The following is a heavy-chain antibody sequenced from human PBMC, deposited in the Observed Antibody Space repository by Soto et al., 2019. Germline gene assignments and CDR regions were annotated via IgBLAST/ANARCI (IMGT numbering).Heavy chain of an antibody. D-gene: IGHD2-15*01. V-gene: IGHV1-69*12. CDR1: GGTFSSYA. J-gene: IGHJ3*01. CDR2: IIPIFGTA. Sequence: QVQLVQSGAEVKKPGSSVKVSCKASGGTFSSYAISWVRQAPGQGIEWMGGIIPIFGTANYAQKFQGRVTITADESTSTAYMELSRLRSEDTVLYYCARGGVLGYCSVGSCYETPAEGFDLWGQGTMVTVSS. CDR3: ARGGVLGYCSVGSCYETPAEGFDL.